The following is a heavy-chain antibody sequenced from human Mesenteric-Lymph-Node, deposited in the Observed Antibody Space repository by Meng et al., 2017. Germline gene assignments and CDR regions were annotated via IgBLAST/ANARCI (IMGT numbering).Heavy chain of an antibody. CDR1: GDSITSGDYS. Sequence: QVPRQESGSGLVRPSQTLSRTCAVSGDSITSGDYSWTWIRQPPGKGLEWIGYIYHGVNIYYTPSLRSRVTISVDKSRNQFSLKLTSVSAADTAVYYCVRDTRRGGGWFDPWGQGTLVTVSS. D-gene: IGHD3-10*01. CDR3: VRDTRRGGGWFDP. J-gene: IGHJ5*02. CDR2: IYHGVNI. V-gene: IGHV4-30-2*01.